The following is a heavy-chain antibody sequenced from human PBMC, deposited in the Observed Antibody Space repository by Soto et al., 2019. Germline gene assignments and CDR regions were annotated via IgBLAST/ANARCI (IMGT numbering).Heavy chain of an antibody. J-gene: IGHJ4*02. V-gene: IGHV1-18*01. D-gene: IGHD3-16*01. CDR3: ARRWSTGEIDY. CDR2: ISAYTGNT. Sequence: QVQLVQSGGEVKKPGASVKVSCKASGYIFNSFGISWVRQAPGQGLEWMGWISAYTGNTKYAQKFQGRVTMTTDTSTSTGYMELRSLRSDDTAVYYCARRWSTGEIDYWGQGTLVTVSS. CDR1: GYIFNSFG.